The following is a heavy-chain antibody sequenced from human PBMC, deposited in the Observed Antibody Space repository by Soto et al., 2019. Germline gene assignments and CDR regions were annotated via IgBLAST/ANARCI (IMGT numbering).Heavy chain of an antibody. J-gene: IGHJ3*02. CDR2: IVVGSGNT. CDR1: GFTFTSSA. CDR3: AADLTGYSGYDSILGAFDI. Sequence: ASLKVSCKASGFTFTSSAMQWVRQARGQRLEWIGWIVVGSGNTNYAQKFQERVTITRDMSTSTAYMELSSLRSEDTAVYYCAADLTGYSGYDSILGAFDIWGQGTMVTVSS. D-gene: IGHD5-12*01. V-gene: IGHV1-58*02.